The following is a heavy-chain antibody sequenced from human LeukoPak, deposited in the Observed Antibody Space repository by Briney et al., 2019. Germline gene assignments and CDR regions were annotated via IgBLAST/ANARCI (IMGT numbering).Heavy chain of an antibody. CDR3: AVLRPAAISPIDY. J-gene: IGHJ4*02. CDR1: GFTFSSYG. Sequence: GGSLRLSCAASGFTFSSYGMHWVRQAPGKGLEWVAFIRYDGSNKYYADSVKGRFTISRDNSKNTLYLQMNSLRAEGTAVYYCAVLRPAAISPIDYWGQGTLVTVSS. D-gene: IGHD2-2*01. CDR2: IRYDGSNK. V-gene: IGHV3-30*02.